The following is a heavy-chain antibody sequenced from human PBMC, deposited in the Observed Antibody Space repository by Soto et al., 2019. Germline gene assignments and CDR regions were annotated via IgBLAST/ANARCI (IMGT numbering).Heavy chain of an antibody. CDR2: ISSSGSTI. V-gene: IGHV3-11*01. CDR3: ARDSRRYSYGYYYYYGMDV. CDR1: GFTFSDYY. J-gene: IGHJ6*02. D-gene: IGHD5-18*01. Sequence: PGGSLRLSCAASGFTFSDYYMSWIRQAPGKGLEWVSYISSSGSTIYYADSVKGRFTISRDNAKNSLYLQMNSLRAEDTAVYYCARDSRRYSYGYYYYYGMDVWGQGTTVTVSS.